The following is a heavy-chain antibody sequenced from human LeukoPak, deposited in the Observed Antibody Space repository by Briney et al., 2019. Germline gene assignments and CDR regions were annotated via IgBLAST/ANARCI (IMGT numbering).Heavy chain of an antibody. J-gene: IGHJ4*02. D-gene: IGHD5-18*01. CDR1: GFTFSSYS. Sequence: GGSLRLSCAASGFTFSSYSMNWVRQAPGKGLEWVSSISSSSSYIYYADSVKGRFTISRDNSKNTLYLQMNSLRAEDTAVYYCAKRGGYSYGYEFDYWGQGTLVTVSS. CDR2: ISSSSSYI. V-gene: IGHV3-21*01. CDR3: AKRGGYSYGYEFDY.